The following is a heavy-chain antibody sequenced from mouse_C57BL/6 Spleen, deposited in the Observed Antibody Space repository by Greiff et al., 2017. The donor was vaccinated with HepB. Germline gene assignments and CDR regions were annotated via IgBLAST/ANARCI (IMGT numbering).Heavy chain of an antibody. CDR1: GYSFTGYY. D-gene: IGHD3-3*01. CDR2: INPSTGGT. J-gene: IGHJ4*01. CDR3: ARGDWPGAMDY. Sequence: VQLKQSGPELVKPGASVKISCKASGYSFTGYYMNWVKQSPEKSLEWIGEINPSTGGTTYNQKFKAKATLTVDKSSSTAYMQLKSLTSEDSAVYYCARGDWPGAMDYWGQGTSVTVSS. V-gene: IGHV1-42*01.